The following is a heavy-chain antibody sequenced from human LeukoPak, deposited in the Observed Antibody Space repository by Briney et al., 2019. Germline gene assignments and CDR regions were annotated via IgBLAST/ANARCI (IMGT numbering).Heavy chain of an antibody. Sequence: GGSLRLSCAASRFTFSSYSMNWVRQAPGKGLVWVSRIYSDGISTSYADSVKGRFTISRDNAKNTLYLQMNSLKAEDTAIYYCAREGGSYSNYFDYWGQGTLVTVSS. CDR2: IYSDGIST. CDR3: AREGGSYSNYFDY. D-gene: IGHD1-26*01. J-gene: IGHJ4*02. CDR1: RFTFSSYS. V-gene: IGHV3-74*01.